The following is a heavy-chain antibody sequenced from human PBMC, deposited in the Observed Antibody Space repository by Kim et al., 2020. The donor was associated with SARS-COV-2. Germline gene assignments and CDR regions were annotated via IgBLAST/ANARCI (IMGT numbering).Heavy chain of an antibody. CDR3: ARGQVVIAFDI. D-gene: IGHD3-22*01. CDR2: INHSGST. J-gene: IGHJ3*02. V-gene: IGHV4-34*01. CDR1: GGSFSGYY. Sequence: SETLSLTCAVYGGSFSGYYWSWIRQPPGKGLEWIGEINHSGSTNYNPSLKSRVTISVDTSKNQFSLKLSSVTAADTAVYYCARGQVVIAFDIWGQGTMVT.